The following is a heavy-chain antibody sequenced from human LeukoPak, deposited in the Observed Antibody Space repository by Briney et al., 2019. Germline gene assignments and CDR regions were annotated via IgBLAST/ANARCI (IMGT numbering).Heavy chain of an antibody. D-gene: IGHD1-26*01. J-gene: IGHJ3*02. CDR2: IIPIFGTA. CDR1: GGTFSSYA. V-gene: IGHV1-69*05. Sequence: GASVKVSCKASGGTFSSYAISWVRQAPGQGLEWMGGIIPIFGTANYAQKFQGRVTITTDESTSTAYMELSSLRSEDTAVYYCARGVSWEDAFDIWGQGTMVTVSS. CDR3: ARGVSWEDAFDI.